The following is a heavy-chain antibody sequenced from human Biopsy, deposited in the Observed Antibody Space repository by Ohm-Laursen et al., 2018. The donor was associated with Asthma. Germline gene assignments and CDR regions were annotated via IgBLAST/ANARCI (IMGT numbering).Heavy chain of an antibody. J-gene: IGHJ3*01. Sequence: GSSVTVSCKASGYNFISFAIHWVRQAPGQRLEWKGWVNTGNGDTKYSQKFQGRVTITRDTSASTAYMELRSLRSEDTATYYCARTYYDFLTGQVKDVFGVWGQGTMVTVSS. D-gene: IGHD3-9*01. CDR1: GYNFISFA. CDR2: VNTGNGDT. CDR3: ARTYYDFLTGQVKDVFGV. V-gene: IGHV1-3*04.